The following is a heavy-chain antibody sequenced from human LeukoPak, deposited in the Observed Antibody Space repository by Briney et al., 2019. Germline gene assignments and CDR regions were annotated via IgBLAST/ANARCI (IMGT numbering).Heavy chain of an antibody. CDR2: INHSGST. Sequence: SETLSLTCAVYGGSFSGYYWSWIRQPPGKGLEWIGEINHSGSTNCNPSLKSRVTISVDTSKNQFSLKLSSVTAADTAVYYCARRIQLWFIDYWGQGTLVTVSS. D-gene: IGHD5-18*01. J-gene: IGHJ4*02. V-gene: IGHV4-34*01. CDR1: GGSFSGYY. CDR3: ARRIQLWFIDY.